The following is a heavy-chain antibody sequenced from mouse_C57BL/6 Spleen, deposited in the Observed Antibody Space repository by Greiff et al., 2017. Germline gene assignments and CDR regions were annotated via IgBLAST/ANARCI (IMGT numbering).Heavy chain of an antibody. V-gene: IGHV1-19*01. CDR1: GYTFTDYY. CDR3: ARRGLDGGDYFDY. J-gene: IGHJ2*01. Sequence: VQLQQSGPVLVKPGASVKMSCKASGYTFTDYYMNWVKQSHGKSLEWIGVINPYNGGTSYNQKFKGKATLTVDKSSSTAYMELNSLTSEDSAVYYCARRGLDGGDYFDYWGQGTTLTVSS. D-gene: IGHD3-1*01. CDR2: INPYNGGT.